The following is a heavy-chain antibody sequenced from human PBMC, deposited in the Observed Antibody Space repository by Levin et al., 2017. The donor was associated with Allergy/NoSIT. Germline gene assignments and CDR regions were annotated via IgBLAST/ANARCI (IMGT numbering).Heavy chain of an antibody. CDR1: GFTFSSYA. Sequence: PGGSLRLSCAASGFTFSSYALGWVRQAPGKGLEWVSTIGYSGSSTYYADSVKGRITNFRDNSNSTLFLQMNSLRAEDPAVYDCAKENSGTSKWYWGNWFDCWGQGTLVTVSS. D-gene: IGHD5-12*01. CDR2: IGYSGSST. J-gene: IGHJ5*01. CDR3: AKENSGTSKWYWGNWFDC. V-gene: IGHV3-23*01.